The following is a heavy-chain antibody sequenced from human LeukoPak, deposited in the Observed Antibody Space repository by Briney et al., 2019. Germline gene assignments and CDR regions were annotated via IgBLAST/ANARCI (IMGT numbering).Heavy chain of an antibody. CDR1: GFTFSSYE. V-gene: IGHV4-34*01. D-gene: IGHD3-16*02. CDR2: INHSGST. CDR3: ARHGRSYDYVWGSYRKSKGRFDY. J-gene: IGHJ4*02. Sequence: GSLRLSCAASGFTFSSYEMNWVRQPPGKGLEWIGEINHSGSTNYNPSLKSRVTISVDTSKNQFSQKLSSVTAADTAVYYCARHGRSYDYVWGSYRKSKGRFDYWGQGTLVTVSS.